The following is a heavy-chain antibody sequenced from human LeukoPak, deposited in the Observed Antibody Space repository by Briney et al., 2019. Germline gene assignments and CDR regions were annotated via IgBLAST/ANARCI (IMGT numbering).Heavy chain of an antibody. V-gene: IGHV3-48*03. D-gene: IGHD3-10*01. Sequence: PGGSLRLSCAASGFTFSSYEMNWVRQAPGKGLEWVSYISSSGSTIYYADSVKGRFTISRDNAKNSLYLQMNTLRAEDTAVYYCAREEYYGSGSYMRYFYYYDMDVWGKGTTVTVSS. CDR1: GFTFSSYE. CDR2: ISSSGSTI. CDR3: AREEYYGSGSYMRYFYYYDMDV. J-gene: IGHJ6*04.